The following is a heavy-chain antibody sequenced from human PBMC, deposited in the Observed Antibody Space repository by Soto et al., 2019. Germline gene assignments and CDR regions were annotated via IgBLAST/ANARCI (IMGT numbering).Heavy chain of an antibody. CDR1: GFPFNNYA. CDR3: ARYDASMVTTFLDY. Sequence: QVQLVESGGGVVQPGRPLRLSCAASGFPFNNYAMHWVRQAPGKGLEWVAVIWHDGSKEHYADSVKGRFRIARDNSNNTLYLQMNSLRGEDTALYYCARYDASMVTTFLDYWGLGTLVTVSS. J-gene: IGHJ4*02. D-gene: IGHD2-21*02. V-gene: IGHV3-33*01. CDR2: IWHDGSKE.